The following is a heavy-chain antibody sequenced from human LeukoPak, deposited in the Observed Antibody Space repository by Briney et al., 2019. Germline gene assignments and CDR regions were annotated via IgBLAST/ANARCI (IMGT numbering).Heavy chain of an antibody. CDR2: ISTSGSTK. J-gene: IGHJ6*04. V-gene: IGHV3-48*03. Sequence: PGGSLRLSCSASGFTFSCYEMNWVRQAPGKGLEWVSYISTSGSTKHYADSVKGRFTISRDNAKNSLYLQMNSLSADDTAVYYCAELGITMIGGVWGKGTTVTISS. D-gene: IGHD3-10*02. CDR3: AELGITMIGGV. CDR1: GFTFSCYE.